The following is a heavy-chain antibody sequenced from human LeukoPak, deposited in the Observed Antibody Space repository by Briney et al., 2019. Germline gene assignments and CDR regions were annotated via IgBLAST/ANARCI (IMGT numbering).Heavy chain of an antibody. Sequence: SETLSLTCTVSGGSISSSSYYWGWIRQPPGKGLEWIGSIYYSGSTYYNPSLKSRVTISVDTSKNQFSLKLSSVTAADTAVYYCARAFYSYGYPSFDYWGQGTLVTVSS. J-gene: IGHJ4*02. D-gene: IGHD5-18*01. CDR1: GGSISSSSYY. CDR2: IYYSGST. CDR3: ARAFYSYGYPSFDY. V-gene: IGHV4-39*07.